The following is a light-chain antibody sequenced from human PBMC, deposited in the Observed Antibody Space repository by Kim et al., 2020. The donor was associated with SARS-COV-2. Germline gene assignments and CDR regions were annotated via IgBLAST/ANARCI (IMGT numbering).Light chain of an antibody. CDR1: SLRSYY. CDR2: GKN. CDR3: NSRVSSGNHVV. V-gene: IGLV3-19*01. J-gene: IGLJ2*01. Sequence: SSELTQDPAVSVALGQTVRITCQGDSLRSYYASWYQQKPGQAPVLVIYGKNNRPSGIPDRFSGSSSGNTASLTITGAQAEDEAGYYCNSRVSSGNHVVFG.